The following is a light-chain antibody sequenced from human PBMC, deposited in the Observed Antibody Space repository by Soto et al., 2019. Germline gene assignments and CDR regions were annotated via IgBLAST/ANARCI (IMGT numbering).Light chain of an antibody. CDR1: HNIERW. CDR2: DAS. V-gene: IGKV1-5*01. Sequence: IQMTQSPSTLSASLGDRVTITCRASHNIERWMAWYQQKPGKAPSLLIFDASTLHSGVPSRFSGSGSGTEFTLTISSLQPDDFATYYCQQFANSWTFGQGTKVDIK. CDR3: QQFANSWT. J-gene: IGKJ1*01.